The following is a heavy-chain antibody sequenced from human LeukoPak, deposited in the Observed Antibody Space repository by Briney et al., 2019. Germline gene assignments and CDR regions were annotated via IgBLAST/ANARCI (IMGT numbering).Heavy chain of an antibody. Sequence: PSETLSLTCTVSGGSISSSSYYWSWIRQPPGKGLEWIGYIYYSGSTNYNPSLKSRVTISEDTSKNQFSLKLSSVTAADTAVYYCARRGAYYGSGSYYPFDCWGQGTLVTVSS. J-gene: IGHJ4*02. CDR3: ARRGAYYGSGSYYPFDC. V-gene: IGHV4-61*05. CDR1: GGSISSSSYY. CDR2: IYYSGST. D-gene: IGHD3-10*01.